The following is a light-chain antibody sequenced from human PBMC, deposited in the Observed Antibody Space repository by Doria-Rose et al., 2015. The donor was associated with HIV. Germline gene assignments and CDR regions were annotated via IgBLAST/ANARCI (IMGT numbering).Light chain of an antibody. J-gene: IGKJ1*01. CDR2: TAS. V-gene: IGKV1-27*01. CDR3: QKYDSAPRT. CDR1: QGISTY. Sequence: TQSPSSLSASVGDRVTITCQASQGISTYLAWWQQKPGKVPKLLIYTASTLQSGVPSRFSGSGSGTDFTLTISSLQPEDVATYYCQKYDSAPRTFGQGTKVEIK.